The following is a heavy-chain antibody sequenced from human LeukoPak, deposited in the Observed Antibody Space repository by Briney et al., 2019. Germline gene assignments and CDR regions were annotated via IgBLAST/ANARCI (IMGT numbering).Heavy chain of an antibody. V-gene: IGHV3-7*03. CDR1: GFSFSGHW. Sequence: GGSLRLSCAASGFSFSGHWMTWVRQAPGKGLEWVAHIKEDGSKKNYVDSVKGRFTISRDNAKNSLYLQMTSLRAEDTAMYYCATPLDYYDSSGFHQGGDWGQGTLVTVSS. D-gene: IGHD3-22*01. J-gene: IGHJ4*02. CDR3: ATPLDYYDSSGFHQGGD. CDR2: IKEDGSKK.